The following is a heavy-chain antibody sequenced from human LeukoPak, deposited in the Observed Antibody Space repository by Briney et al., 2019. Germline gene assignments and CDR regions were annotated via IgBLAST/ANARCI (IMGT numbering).Heavy chain of an antibody. D-gene: IGHD6-6*01. J-gene: IGHJ5*02. CDR3: ARNTTSSPWFDP. V-gene: IGHV4-61*01. Sequence: SETLSLTCTVSGGSVKSPTSYWSWIRQPPGKGLEWIGNVYYIGTTSYNSTLKSRVRISVDTSKNQFPLEVESVTAEDTAVYYCARNTTSSPWFDPWGQGTLVTVSS. CDR1: GGSVKSPTSY. CDR2: VYYIGTT.